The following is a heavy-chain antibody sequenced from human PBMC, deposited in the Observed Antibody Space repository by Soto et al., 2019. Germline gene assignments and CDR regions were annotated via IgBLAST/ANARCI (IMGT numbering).Heavy chain of an antibody. V-gene: IGHV4-59*08. CDR2: SYYSGST. CDR3: ARLTPPVSSSWYPAWYFDL. Sequence: QVQLQESGPGLVKPSETLSLTCTVSGGSISSYYWSWIRQPPGKGLEWIGYSYYSGSTNYNPSLKSRVTISVDTSKNQFSLKLSSVTAADTAVYYWARLTPPVSSSWYPAWYFDLWGRGTLVTVSS. J-gene: IGHJ2*01. D-gene: IGHD6-13*01. CDR1: GGSISSYY.